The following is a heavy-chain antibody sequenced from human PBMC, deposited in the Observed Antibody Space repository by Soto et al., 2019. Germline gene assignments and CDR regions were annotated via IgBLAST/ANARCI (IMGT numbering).Heavy chain of an antibody. CDR1: GFTFSSYW. D-gene: IGHD3-16*01. V-gene: IGHV3-74*01. CDR3: TRDTGGRGEY. Sequence: GGSLRLSCAASGFTFSSYWMHWVRQVPGKGLVWVSRINEYGSVINYADSVKGRFTIFRDNSKNTLYLEMNSLRAEDAAVYYCTRDTGGRGEYWGKGTLVTVSS. CDR2: INEYGSVI. J-gene: IGHJ4*02.